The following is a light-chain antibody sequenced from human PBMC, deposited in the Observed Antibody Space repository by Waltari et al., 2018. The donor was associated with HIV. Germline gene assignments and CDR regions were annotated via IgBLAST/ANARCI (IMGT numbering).Light chain of an antibody. CDR1: QSVSSNY. J-gene: IGKJ1*01. V-gene: IGKV3-20*01. Sequence: EIVLTQSPGTLSLSPGQRATLPCRASQSVSSNYLAWYQQKPGQAPRLLIYGASSRATGIPDRFSGSGSGTDFTLTISRLEPEDFAVYYCQHYDDSPPWTFGQGTKVEIK. CDR2: GAS. CDR3: QHYDDSPPWT.